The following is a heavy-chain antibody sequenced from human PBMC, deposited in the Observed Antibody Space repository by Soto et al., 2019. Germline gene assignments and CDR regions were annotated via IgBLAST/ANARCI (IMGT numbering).Heavy chain of an antibody. J-gene: IGHJ6*02. CDR3: ARDQKGGQCSGGSCHYDYGMDV. D-gene: IGHD2-15*01. V-gene: IGHV3-30-3*01. CDR1: GFTFSNYT. CDR2: TSSDGSNK. Sequence: QVQLVESGGGVVQPGRSLRLSCTASGFTFSNYTLHWVRQAPGKGLEWVAVTSSDGSNKYYADSVKGRFTISRDNSKNTLYVQMNSLRAEDTAMYYCARDQKGGQCSGGSCHYDYGMDVWGQGTTVTVSS.